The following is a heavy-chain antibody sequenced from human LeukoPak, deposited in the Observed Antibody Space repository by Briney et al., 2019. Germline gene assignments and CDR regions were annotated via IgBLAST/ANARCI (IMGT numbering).Heavy chain of an antibody. D-gene: IGHD2-21*02. Sequence: GGSLRLSCAASGFTFSSYEMNWVRQAPGKGLEWVSYISSSGSTIYYADSVKGRFTISRDNAKNSLYLQMNSLRAEDTAVCYCASAYCGGDCYPHWGQGTLVTVSS. CDR3: ASAYCGGDCYPH. V-gene: IGHV3-48*03. J-gene: IGHJ4*02. CDR1: GFTFSSYE. CDR2: ISSSGSTI.